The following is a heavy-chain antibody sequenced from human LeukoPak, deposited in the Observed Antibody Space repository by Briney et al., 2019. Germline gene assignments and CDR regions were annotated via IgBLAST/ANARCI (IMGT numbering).Heavy chain of an antibody. CDR2: MSPNSGDT. D-gene: IGHD7-27*01. J-gene: IGHJ4*02. CDR1: GYTFTSYD. Sequence: ATVKVSCKASGYTFTSYDFNWVRQATGQRPEWMGWMSPNSGDTGYAQKFQDRVTMTRNTSISTAYMELSSLRSDDTAVYYCARGPPNWGYDYWGPGTLVTASS. CDR3: ARGPPNWGYDY. V-gene: IGHV1-8*01.